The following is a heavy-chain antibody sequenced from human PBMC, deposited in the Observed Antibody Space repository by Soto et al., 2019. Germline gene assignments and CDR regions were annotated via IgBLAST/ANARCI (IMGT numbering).Heavy chain of an antibody. CDR2: IYYSGST. D-gene: IGHD2-15*01. Sequence: SETLSLTCTVSGGSISSGGYYWSWIRQHPGKGLEWIGYIYYSGSTYYNPSLKSRVTISVDTSKNQFSLKLSSVTAADTAAYYCARDRARYCSGGSCYRGYFDYWGQGTLVTVSS. CDR1: GGSISSGGYY. J-gene: IGHJ4*02. CDR3: ARDRARYCSGGSCYRGYFDY. V-gene: IGHV4-31*02.